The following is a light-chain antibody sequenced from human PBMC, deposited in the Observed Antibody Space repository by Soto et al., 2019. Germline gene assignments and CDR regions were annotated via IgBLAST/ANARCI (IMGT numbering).Light chain of an antibody. CDR2: QDT. CDR1: ALPKQY. Sequence: SYELTQPPSVSVSPGQTARITCSGDALPKQYAYWYRQKPGQSPVVVIYQDTERPSGIPERFSGSTSGTKVTLTISGVQAEDEADYYCQSTDITGSYVVFGGGTKLTVL. V-gene: IGLV3-25*02. CDR3: QSTDITGSYVV. J-gene: IGLJ2*01.